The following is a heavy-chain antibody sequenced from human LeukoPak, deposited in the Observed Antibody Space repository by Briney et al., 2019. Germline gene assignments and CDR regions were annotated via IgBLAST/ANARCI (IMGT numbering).Heavy chain of an antibody. CDR1: EFTFSSYT. J-gene: IGHJ4*02. V-gene: IGHV3-30-3*01. Sequence: GGSLRLSCAASEFTFSSYTMHWVRQAPGKGLEWAALISYDGSNKYYADSVKGRFTISRDNSKNTLYLQMNSLRAEDTAMYYCAREPSRSAYFDYWGQGTLVTVSS. CDR2: ISYDGSNK. D-gene: IGHD3-22*01. CDR3: AREPSRSAYFDY.